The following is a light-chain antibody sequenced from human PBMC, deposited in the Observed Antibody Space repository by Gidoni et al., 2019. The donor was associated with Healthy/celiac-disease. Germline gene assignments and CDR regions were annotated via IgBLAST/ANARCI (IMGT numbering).Light chain of an antibody. CDR2: AAS. J-gene: IGKJ4*01. V-gene: IGKV1-39*01. CDR1: QSISIY. Sequence: DIQITQSPSSLSASVGARVTITCRASQSISIYLNWYQQKPGKAPKLMIYAASSLQSGVPSRFSGSGSGTDFTLTISSLQPEDFATYDCQQSYSTPRTFGGGTKVEIK. CDR3: QQSYSTPRT.